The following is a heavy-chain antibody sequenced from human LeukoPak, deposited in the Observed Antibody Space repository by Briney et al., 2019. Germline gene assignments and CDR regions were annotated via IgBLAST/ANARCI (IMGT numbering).Heavy chain of an antibody. J-gene: IGHJ4*02. CDR3: TRGFLQIDY. CDR2: IYTSGNT. V-gene: IGHV4-4*09. Sequence: SETLSLTCTVSGGSISNYFWTWIRQPPGKGLEWIGYIYTSGNTNYNPSLESRVTMSVDTSKNQFSLRLNSVTAAGTAVYYCTRGFLQIDYWGQGTLVTVSS. CDR1: GGSISNYF.